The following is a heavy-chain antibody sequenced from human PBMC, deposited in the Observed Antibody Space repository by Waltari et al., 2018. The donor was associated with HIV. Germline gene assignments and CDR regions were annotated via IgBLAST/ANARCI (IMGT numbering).Heavy chain of an antibody. J-gene: IGHJ4*02. Sequence: QLQLQESGPGLVKPSETLSLTCTGSGGSISSSRYYRGWIRQPPGKGLEWIGSIYYSGSTYYNPSLKSRVTISVDTSKTQFSLKLSSVTAADTAVYYCARGTDYYDSSGGLGYWGQGTLVTVSS. CDR2: IYYSGST. CDR3: ARGTDYYDSSGGLGY. D-gene: IGHD3-22*01. V-gene: IGHV4-39*01. CDR1: GGSISSSRYY.